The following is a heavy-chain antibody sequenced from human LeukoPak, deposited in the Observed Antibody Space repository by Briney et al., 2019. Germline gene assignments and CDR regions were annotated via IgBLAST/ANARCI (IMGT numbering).Heavy chain of an antibody. D-gene: IGHD5-18*01. CDR2: INPNSGGT. Sequence: ASVKVSCKASGYTFTGYYMHWVRQAPGQGLEWMGRINPNSGGTNYAQKFQGRVTMTRDTSNSTAYMELSRLRSDDTAVYYCARLPGADSYGSVRLDYWGQGTLVTVSS. CDR1: GYTFTGYY. CDR3: ARLPGADSYGSVRLDY. V-gene: IGHV1-2*06. J-gene: IGHJ4*02.